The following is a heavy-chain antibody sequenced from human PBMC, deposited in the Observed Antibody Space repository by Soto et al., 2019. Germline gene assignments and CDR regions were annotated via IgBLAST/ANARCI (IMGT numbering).Heavy chain of an antibody. CDR3: ARDSSSSHIKYAFDI. CDR1: GFTFSDYY. CDR2: ISSSGSTI. Sequence: PGVFQVLSCAASGFTFSDYYMSWISPAPGKGLEWVSYISSSGSTIYYADSVKGRFTISRDNAKNSLYLQMNSLRAEDTAVYYCARDSSSSHIKYAFDIWGQGTMVTVSS. D-gene: IGHD6-6*01. J-gene: IGHJ3*02. V-gene: IGHV3-11*01.